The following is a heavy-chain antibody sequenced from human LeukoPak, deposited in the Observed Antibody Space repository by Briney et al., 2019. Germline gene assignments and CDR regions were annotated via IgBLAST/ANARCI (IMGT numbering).Heavy chain of an antibody. CDR1: GFTFSSYA. CDR2: ISGSGGST. CDR3: AKGIVLTGYYYFDY. V-gene: IGHV3-23*01. D-gene: IGHD3-9*01. J-gene: IGHJ4*02. Sequence: QPGGSLRLSCAASGFTFSSYAMSWVRQAPGKGLEWVSAISGSGGSTYYADSVKGRFTISRDNSKNTLYLQMNSLRAEDMAVYYCAKGIVLTGYYYFDYWGQGTLVTVSS.